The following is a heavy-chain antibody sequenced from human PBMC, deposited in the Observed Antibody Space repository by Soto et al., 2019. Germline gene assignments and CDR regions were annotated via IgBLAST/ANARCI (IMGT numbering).Heavy chain of an antibody. J-gene: IGHJ4*02. Sequence: SVKVSCKASGGTFSRYAISWVRQAPGQXLEWMGRIITIFGTAKYAQKIKGRVXXTADEPTXXAYIELNRLRSEEKAVYYCAAKFRTPMITFGGAHPWGLGPLVTVS. D-gene: IGHD3-16*01. CDR2: IITIFGTA. CDR1: GGTFSRYA. V-gene: IGHV1-69*01. CDR3: AAKFRTPMITFGGAHP.